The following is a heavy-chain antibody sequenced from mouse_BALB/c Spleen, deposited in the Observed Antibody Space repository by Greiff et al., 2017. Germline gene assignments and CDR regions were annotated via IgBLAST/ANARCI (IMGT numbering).Heavy chain of an antibody. CDR3: ARDSQYGNYPLAY. CDR1: GFSLTSYG. Sequence: VKLVESGPGLVAPSQSLSITCTVSGFSLTSYGVHWVRQPPGKGLEWLGVIWAGGSTNYNSALMSRLSISKDNSKSQVFLKMNSLQTDDTAMYYCARDSQYGNYPLAYWGQGTLVTVSA. V-gene: IGHV2-9*02. D-gene: IGHD2-10*02. J-gene: IGHJ3*01. CDR2: IWAGGST.